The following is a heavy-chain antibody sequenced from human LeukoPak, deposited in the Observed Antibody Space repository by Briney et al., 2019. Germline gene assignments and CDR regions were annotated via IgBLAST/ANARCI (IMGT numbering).Heavy chain of an antibody. J-gene: IGHJ3*02. CDR1: GGSISSYY. V-gene: IGHV4-4*07. CDR2: IYSSGST. D-gene: IGHD5-18*01. Sequence: PSETLSLACTVSGGSISSYYWSWIRQPAGKGLEWIGRIYSSGSTNYNPSLKSRVTMSVDTSKNQFSLKLSSVTAADTAVYYCARSGMVTHAFDIWGQGTMVTVSS. CDR3: ARSGMVTHAFDI.